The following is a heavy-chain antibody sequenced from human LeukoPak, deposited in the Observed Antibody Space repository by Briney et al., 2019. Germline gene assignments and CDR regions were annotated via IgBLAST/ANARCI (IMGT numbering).Heavy chain of an antibody. J-gene: IGHJ4*02. V-gene: IGHV1-69*04. D-gene: IGHD3-22*01. CDR3: ARTLTYYYDSSGYSEGSLDY. CDR2: IIPILGIA. Sequence: GASVKVSCKASGGTFSSYAISWVRQAPGQGLEWMGRIIPILGIANYAQKFQGRVTITADKSTSTAYMELSSLRSEDTAVYYCARTLTYYYDSSGYSEGSLDYWGQGTLVTVSS. CDR1: GGTFSSYA.